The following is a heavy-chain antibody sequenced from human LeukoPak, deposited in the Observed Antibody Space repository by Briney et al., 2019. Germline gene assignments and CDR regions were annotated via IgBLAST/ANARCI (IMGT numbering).Heavy chain of an antibody. CDR1: GFTFSSYA. V-gene: IGHV3-21*04. Sequence: GGSLRLSCAASGFTFSSYAMSWVRQAPGKGLEWVSSISSSSSYIYYADSVKGRFTISRDNAKNSLYLQMNSLRAEDTAVYYCTKRPFSGYFDYWGQGTLVTVSS. CDR3: TKRPFSGYFDY. CDR2: ISSSSSYI. D-gene: IGHD1-1*01. J-gene: IGHJ4*02.